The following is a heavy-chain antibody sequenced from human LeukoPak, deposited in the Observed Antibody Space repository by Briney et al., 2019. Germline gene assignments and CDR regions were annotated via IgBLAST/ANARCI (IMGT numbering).Heavy chain of an antibody. Sequence: PSETLSLTCTVSGGSISSGGYYWSWIRQPPGKGLEWIGYIYHSGSTYYNPSLKSRVTISVDTSKNQFSLKLSSVTAADTAVYYCARDPIYYYDSSGYPSNWFDPWGQGTLVTVSS. D-gene: IGHD3-22*01. CDR1: GGSISSGGYY. CDR2: IYHSGST. V-gene: IGHV4-30-2*01. CDR3: ARDPIYYYDSSGYPSNWFDP. J-gene: IGHJ5*02.